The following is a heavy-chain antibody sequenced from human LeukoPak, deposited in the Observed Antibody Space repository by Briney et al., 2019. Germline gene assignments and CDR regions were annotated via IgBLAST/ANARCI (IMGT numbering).Heavy chain of an antibody. D-gene: IGHD3-22*01. CDR3: AKVAQYYYDSSGYY. CDR2: ISGSGGST. Sequence: GGSLRLSCAASGFTFSSYAMSWVRQAQGKGLDWVSAISGSGGSTYYADSVKGRFTISRDNSKNTLYLQMNSLRAEDTAVYYCAKVAQYYYDSSGYYWGQGTLVTVSS. J-gene: IGHJ4*02. V-gene: IGHV3-23*01. CDR1: GFTFSSYA.